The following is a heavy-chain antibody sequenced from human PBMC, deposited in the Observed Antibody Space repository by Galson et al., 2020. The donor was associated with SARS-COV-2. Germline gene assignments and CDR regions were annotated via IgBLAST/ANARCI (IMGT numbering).Heavy chain of an antibody. D-gene: IGHD3-10*01. Sequence: SEPLSLTCIVSGRSISNYYWSWIRQPPGKGLEWIGYIYNSEITHYNPSLKSRATIPADTSKNQFSLNLNSVTAADTAVYYCASATGITMVYFDYWGQGSLVTGSS. J-gene: IGHJ4*02. V-gene: IGHV4-59*01. CDR3: ASATGITMVYFDY. CDR1: GRSISNYY. CDR2: IYNSEIT.